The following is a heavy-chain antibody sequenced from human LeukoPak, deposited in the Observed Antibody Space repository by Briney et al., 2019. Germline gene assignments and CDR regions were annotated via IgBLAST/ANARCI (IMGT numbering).Heavy chain of an antibody. J-gene: IGHJ4*02. CDR3: ARDYCSSTSCLFDY. CDR1: GYTFTGYH. V-gene: IGHV1-2*06. CDR2: INPNSGDT. D-gene: IGHD2-2*01. Sequence: GASVKVSCKASGYTFTGYHMHWVRQAPGQGLEWMGRINPNSGDTNYAQKFQGRVAMTRDTSMSTAFMELTRLRSDDTAVYYCARDYCSSTSCLFDYWGQGTLVTVSS.